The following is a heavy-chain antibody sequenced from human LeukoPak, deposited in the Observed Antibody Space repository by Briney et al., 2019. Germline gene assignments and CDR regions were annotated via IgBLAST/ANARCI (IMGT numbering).Heavy chain of an antibody. CDR3: ARLYSANDAFDI. D-gene: IGHD1-26*01. V-gene: IGHV4-59*08. CDR2: IYYSGTT. CDR1: VGSISSYY. Sequence: PSETLSLTCTVSVGSISSYYWSWIRQPPGKGLEWIGYIYYSGTTNYNPSLKSRVTISVDTSKNQFSLKLSSVTAADTAVYYCARLYSANDAFDIWGQGTMVTVSP. J-gene: IGHJ3*02.